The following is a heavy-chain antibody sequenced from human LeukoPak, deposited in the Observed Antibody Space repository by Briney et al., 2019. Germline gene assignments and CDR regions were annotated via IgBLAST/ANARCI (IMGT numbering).Heavy chain of an antibody. V-gene: IGHV3-23*01. CDR1: GFTFGDYA. J-gene: IGHJ4*02. D-gene: IGHD3-10*01. CDR2: ISGSGGST. CDR3: AKDLEDSFTLVRGSKDY. Sequence: GRSLRLSCAASGFTFGDYALHWVRQFPGKGLEWVSAISGSGGSTYYADSVKGRFTISRDNSKNTLYLQMNSLRAEDTAVYYCAKDLEDSFTLVRGSKDYWGQGTLVTVSS.